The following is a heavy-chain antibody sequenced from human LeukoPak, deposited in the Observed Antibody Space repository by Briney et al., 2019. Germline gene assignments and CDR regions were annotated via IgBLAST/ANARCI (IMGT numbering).Heavy chain of an antibody. D-gene: IGHD3-16*01. V-gene: IGHV1-2*02. J-gene: IGHJ1*01. Sequence: ASVKVSCKASGYTFTGYYMHCVRQAPGQGLEWMGWINPNSGGTNYAQKFQGRVTMTRDTSISTAYMELSRLRSDDTAVYYCARDRTGVFPEYFQHWGQGILVTVSS. CDR2: INPNSGGT. CDR3: ARDRTGVFPEYFQH. CDR1: GYTFTGYY.